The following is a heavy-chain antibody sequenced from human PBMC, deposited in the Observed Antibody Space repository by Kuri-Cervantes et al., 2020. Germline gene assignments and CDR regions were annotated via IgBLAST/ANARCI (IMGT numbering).Heavy chain of an antibody. Sequence: GESLKISCAASGFTFSSYGMHWVRQAPGKGLEWVSSSSSSSSYIYYADSVKGRFTISRDNAKNSLYLQMNSLRAEDTAVYYCARGPYDILTGPRPDYYYMDVWGKGTTVTVSS. D-gene: IGHD3-9*01. CDR2: SSSSSSYI. CDR3: ARGPYDILTGPRPDYYYMDV. J-gene: IGHJ6*03. V-gene: IGHV3-21*01. CDR1: GFTFSSYG.